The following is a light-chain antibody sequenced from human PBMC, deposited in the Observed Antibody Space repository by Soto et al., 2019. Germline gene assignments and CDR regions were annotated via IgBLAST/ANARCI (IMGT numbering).Light chain of an antibody. CDR2: DAS. Sequence: EIVVTQSPATLSLYPGERATLYCRASQSVSSYLAWYQQKPGQPPRLLIYDASNRATGIPARFSGSGSGTDFTLTISSLEPEGCAVSYCQLRSKFFGKGKRLEIK. CDR3: QLRSKF. CDR1: QSVSSY. V-gene: IGKV3-11*01. J-gene: IGKJ5*01.